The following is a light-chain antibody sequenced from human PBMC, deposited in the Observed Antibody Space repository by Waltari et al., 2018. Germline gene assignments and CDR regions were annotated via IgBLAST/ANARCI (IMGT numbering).Light chain of an antibody. CDR2: DVV. J-gene: IGLJ3*02. Sequence: QSALTQPHSVSASPGQSVTIPCPASINDVGFEYYFSWYQQLPGKAPKLILYDVVKRPSGVPSRFSGSKYGTTASLTISGLQTDDEATYYCCSYAGAYTFVFGGGTKLTVL. CDR1: INDVGFEYY. V-gene: IGLV2-11*01. CDR3: CSYAGAYTFV.